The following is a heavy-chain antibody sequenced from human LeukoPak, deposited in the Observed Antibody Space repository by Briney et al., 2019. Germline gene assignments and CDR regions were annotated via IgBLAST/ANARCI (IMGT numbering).Heavy chain of an antibody. CDR3: ARVTAVAGLYYFDY. CDR1: GGSISSYY. D-gene: IGHD6-19*01. J-gene: IGHJ4*02. Sequence: SETLSLTRTVSGGSISSYYWSWIRQPAGKGLEWIGRIYTSGSTNYNPSLKSRVAMSVDTSKNQFSLKLSSVTAAGTAVYYCARVTAVAGLYYFDYWGQGTLVTVSS. V-gene: IGHV4-4*07. CDR2: IYTSGST.